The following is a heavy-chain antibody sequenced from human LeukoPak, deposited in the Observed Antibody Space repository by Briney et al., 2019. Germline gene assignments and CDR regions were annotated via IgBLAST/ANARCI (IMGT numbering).Heavy chain of an antibody. CDR1: GFTFSSYW. V-gene: IGHV3-7*01. D-gene: IGHD5-18*01. J-gene: IGHJ4*02. Sequence: PGGSLRLSCAASGFTFSSYWMSWVRQAPGKGLEWVANIKQDGGEKYYVDSVKGRFTISRDNAKNSLYLQMNCLRAEDTAVYYCARDTAMIPLDYWGQGTLVTVSS. CDR2: IKQDGGEK. CDR3: ARDTAMIPLDY.